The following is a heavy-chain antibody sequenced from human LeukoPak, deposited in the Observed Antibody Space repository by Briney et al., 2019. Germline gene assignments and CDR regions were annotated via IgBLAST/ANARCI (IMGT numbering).Heavy chain of an antibody. CDR3: AKDLIAAAGTNLDY. CDR2: IWYDGSNK. J-gene: IGHJ4*02. CDR1: GFTFCSYG. D-gene: IGHD6-13*01. Sequence: VGSLRLSCAASGFTFCSYGMHWVRQAPGKGLEWVAFIWYDGSNKYYADSVKGRFTISRDNSKNTLYLQMNSVRAEDTAVYYCAKDLIAAAGTNLDYWGQGTLVTVSS. V-gene: IGHV3-30*02.